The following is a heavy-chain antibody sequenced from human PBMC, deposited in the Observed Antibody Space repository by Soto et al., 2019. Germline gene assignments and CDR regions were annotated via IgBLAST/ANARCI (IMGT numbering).Heavy chain of an antibody. V-gene: IGHV3-53*01. Sequence: EVQLVESGGGLIQPGGSLRLSCAASGFTVSNNYMRWVRQAPGKGLEWVSLIYSGGNTHYADSVKGRFTISRDDSKNTMYLQMNSPRVDDTAVYYCATDPPGIAASGAGGWGQGTLVTVSS. CDR2: IYSGGNT. J-gene: IGHJ4*02. CDR3: ATDPPGIAASGAGG. CDR1: GFTVSNNY. D-gene: IGHD6-13*01.